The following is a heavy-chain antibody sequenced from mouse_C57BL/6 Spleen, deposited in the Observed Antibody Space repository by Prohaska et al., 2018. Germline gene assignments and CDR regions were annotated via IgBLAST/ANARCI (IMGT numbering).Heavy chain of an antibody. CDR1: CYTFTSYW. Sequence: ASCYTFTSYWMHWVKQRPGQGLEWIGNINPSNGGTNYNEKFKSKATLTVDKSSSTAYMQLSSLTSEDSAVYYCARDLLPSYAMDYWGQGTSVTVSS. CDR3: ARDLLPSYAMDY. D-gene: IGHD1-1*01. V-gene: IGHV1-53*01. CDR2: INPSNGGT. J-gene: IGHJ4*01.